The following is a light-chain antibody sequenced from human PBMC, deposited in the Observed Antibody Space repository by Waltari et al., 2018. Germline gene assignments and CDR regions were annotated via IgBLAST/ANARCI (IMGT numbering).Light chain of an antibody. J-gene: IGKJ5*01. CDR1: QTISGTY. CDR3: QQYGSAPRIT. Sequence: EIVLTQSPGTLSFSPGERDTLSCRASQTISGTYLVWYEQRPGQAHRLLIYGASARATGIPDRFSGSGSGTDFTLTISRLEPEDFAVYYCQQYGSAPRITFGQGTRLEIK. V-gene: IGKV3-20*01. CDR2: GAS.